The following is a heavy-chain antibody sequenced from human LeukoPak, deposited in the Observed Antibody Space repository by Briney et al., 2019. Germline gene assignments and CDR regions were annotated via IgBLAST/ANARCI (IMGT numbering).Heavy chain of an antibody. V-gene: IGHV1-69*01. CDR1: GGTFISYA. J-gene: IGHJ3*02. Sequence: SVKVSCKASGGTFISYAISWVRQAPGQGLEWMGGIIPIFGTANYAQKFQGRVTITADESTSTAYMELSSLRSEDTAVYYCARFGVTAISTFAGAFDIWGQGTMVTVSS. CDR3: ARFGVTAISTFAGAFDI. CDR2: IIPIFGTA. D-gene: IGHD2-21*02.